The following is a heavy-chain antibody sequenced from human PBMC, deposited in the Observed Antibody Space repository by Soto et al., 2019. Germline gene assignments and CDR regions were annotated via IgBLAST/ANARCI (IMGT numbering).Heavy chain of an antibody. D-gene: IGHD6-6*01. CDR2: INHSGST. V-gene: IGHV4-34*01. CDR1: GGSFSGYY. J-gene: IGHJ4*02. Sequence: SETLSLTCAVYGGSFSGYYWSWIRQPPGKGLEWIGEINHSGSTNYNPSLKSRVTISVDTSKNQFSLKLSSVTAADTAVYYCARASIAARRLDYWGQGTLVNGFS. CDR3: ARASIAARRLDY.